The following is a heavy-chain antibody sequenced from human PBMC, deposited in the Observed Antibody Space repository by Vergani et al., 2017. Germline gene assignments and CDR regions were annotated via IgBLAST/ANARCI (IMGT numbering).Heavy chain of an antibody. CDR2: ISARYPST. CDR1: GFTFSACP. CDR3: ARLSYDTTPYLQGVYDC. Sequence: EVQLLQSGGGVIQPGGSVRLSCAASGFTFSACPMTWVRQAPGKGLEWVSAISARYPSTYYADSVKGRFTISRDTSKNMLYLQMNSLRAEDTAVYYCARLSYDTTPYLQGVYDCWGQGTLVSVSS. D-gene: IGHD3-22*01. V-gene: IGHV3-23*01. J-gene: IGHJ4*02.